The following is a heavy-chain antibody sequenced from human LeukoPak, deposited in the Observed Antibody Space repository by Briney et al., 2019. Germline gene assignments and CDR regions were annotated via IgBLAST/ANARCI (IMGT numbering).Heavy chain of an antibody. J-gene: IGHJ4*02. CDR2: TSDRGDYT. CDR1: GFTFTSYS. D-gene: IGHD6-19*01. V-gene: IGHV3-23*01. Sequence: PGGSLRLSCAASGFTFTSYSMSWVRQAPGKRLEWVSGTSDRGDYTYYADSVKGRFTISRDNSKNTLYLQMSSLRAEDTAVYYCVKTGHYSSGWYDYWGQGTLVTVSS. CDR3: VKTGHYSSGWYDY.